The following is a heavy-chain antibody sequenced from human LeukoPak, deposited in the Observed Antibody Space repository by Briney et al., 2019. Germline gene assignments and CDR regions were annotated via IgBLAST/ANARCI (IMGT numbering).Heavy chain of an antibody. CDR1: GGSISSSSYY. CDR2: IYYSGST. D-gene: IGHD2-2*01. CDR3: ARAVSISSFDY. J-gene: IGHJ4*02. V-gene: IGHV4-39*01. Sequence: PSETLSLTCTVSGGSISSSSYYWGWIRQPPGKGLEWIGSIYYSGSTYYNPSLKSRVTISVDTSKNQFSLKLSSVTAADTAVYYCARAVSISSFDYWGQGTLVTVSS.